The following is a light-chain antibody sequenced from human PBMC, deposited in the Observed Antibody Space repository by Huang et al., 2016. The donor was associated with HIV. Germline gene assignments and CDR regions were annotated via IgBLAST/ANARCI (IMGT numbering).Light chain of an antibody. CDR2: DAS. CDR1: QSISGW. Sequence: DIQMTQSPSTLFASVGDRVTITCRASQSISGWLAWYQQKPGKAPKLLISDASNLEIGVPSRFSGSGSGTEFTLTISSLQPDDVATYYCQQYNSSPYTFGQGTKLEIK. CDR3: QQYNSSPYT. V-gene: IGKV1-5*01. J-gene: IGKJ2*01.